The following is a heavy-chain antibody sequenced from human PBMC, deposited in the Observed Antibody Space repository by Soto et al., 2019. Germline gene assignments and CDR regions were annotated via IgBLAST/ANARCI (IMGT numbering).Heavy chain of an antibody. CDR2: IYYSGKT. J-gene: IGHJ4*02. D-gene: IGHD3-22*01. V-gene: IGHV4-39*01. CDR1: GGSISSSSYY. Sequence: ASETLSLTCTVSGGSISSSSYYWGWIRQPPGKGLEWIGSIYYSGKTYYNPSLKSRVTISVDTSRNQFSLKLSSVTAADTTVYYCARLIHCLTTACYFDHWGQGTLVTVSS. CDR3: ARLIHCLTTACYFDH.